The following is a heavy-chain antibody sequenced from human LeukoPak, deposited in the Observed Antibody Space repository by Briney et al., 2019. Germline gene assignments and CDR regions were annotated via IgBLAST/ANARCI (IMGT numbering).Heavy chain of an antibody. D-gene: IGHD3-3*01. J-gene: IGHJ4*01. CDR2: IKLDGSEK. V-gene: IGHV3-7*03. Sequence: GGSLRFSCVASGFTFGKYWMSWVRQAPGKGLEWVANIKLDGSEKNYVDSVKGRFTISRDNTKNSLYLQMNSLRVEDTAVFYCARDQYDTWSRRGNFDSWGHGTLVIVSS. CDR1: GFTFGKYW. CDR3: ARDQYDTWSRRGNFDS.